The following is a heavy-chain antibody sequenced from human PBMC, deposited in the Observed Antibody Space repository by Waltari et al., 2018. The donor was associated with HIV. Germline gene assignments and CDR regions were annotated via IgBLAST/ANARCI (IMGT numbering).Heavy chain of an antibody. CDR3: ARTKLRHGGGYHGMDV. Sequence: EVQLVESGGGLVQPGGSLRLSCAVSGFTVSSNYMNWVRQAPGKGLERVSVIYTDGRTYYADSVKGRFTISRDNSKNTLYLQMNSLRDGDTAVYSCARTKLRHGGGYHGMDVWGQGTTVTVSS. J-gene: IGHJ6*02. CDR2: IYTDGRT. V-gene: IGHV3-66*01. CDR1: GFTVSSNY. D-gene: IGHD3-3*01.